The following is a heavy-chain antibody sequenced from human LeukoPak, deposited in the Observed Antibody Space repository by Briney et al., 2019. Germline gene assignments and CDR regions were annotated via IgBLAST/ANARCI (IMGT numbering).Heavy chain of an antibody. CDR2: IWYDGSNK. V-gene: IGHV3-33*01. J-gene: IGHJ4*02. CDR3: VRGSYSSSWYWGFDY. D-gene: IGHD6-13*01. CDR1: GFTFSSYG. Sequence: GRSLRLSCAASGFTFSSYGMHWVRQAPGKGLEWVAVIWYDGSNKYYADSVKGRFTISRDNSKNTLYLQMNSLRAEDTAVYYCVRGSYSSSWYWGFDYWGQGTLVTVSS.